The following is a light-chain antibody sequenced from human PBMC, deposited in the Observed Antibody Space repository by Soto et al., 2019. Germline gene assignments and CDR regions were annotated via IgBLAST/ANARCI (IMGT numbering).Light chain of an antibody. V-gene: IGKV1-39*01. CDR3: QQSYSTPRT. Sequence: DIQMTQSPSTLSASLGDRATITCRASESISTWLAWYQQKPGKAPKLLIYAASSLQSGVPSRFSGSGSGTDFTLTISSLQPEDCATYYCQQSYSTPRTVGQGTKVDIK. J-gene: IGKJ1*01. CDR2: AAS. CDR1: ESISTW.